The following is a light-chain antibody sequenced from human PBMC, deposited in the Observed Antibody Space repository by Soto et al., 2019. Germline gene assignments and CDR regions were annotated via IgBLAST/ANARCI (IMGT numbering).Light chain of an antibody. V-gene: IGLV4-69*01. CDR3: QTWGSGIVV. CDR1: SGHSNYA. J-gene: IGLJ2*01. Sequence: QLVLTQSPSASASLGASVKLTCTLSSGHSNYAIAWHQQQSEKGPRYLMKLNSDGSHSKGDGIPDRFSGSSSGAERYRTICSLQSEDEADYYCQTWGSGIVVFGGGTKVTVL. CDR2: LNSDGSH.